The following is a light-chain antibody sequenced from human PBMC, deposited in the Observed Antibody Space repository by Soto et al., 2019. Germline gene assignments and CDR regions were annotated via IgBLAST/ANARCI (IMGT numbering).Light chain of an antibody. Sequence: ETVLTQSPGTLSLSPGERATLSCRASQSVSSSDLAWYQQKSGQAPRLLIYSASSRATGIPDRFSGSGSGTDFTLTISRLEPEDFAVYYCQQYGSSPYTFGLGTKLAIK. J-gene: IGKJ2*01. V-gene: IGKV3-20*01. CDR2: SAS. CDR3: QQYGSSPYT. CDR1: QSVSSSD.